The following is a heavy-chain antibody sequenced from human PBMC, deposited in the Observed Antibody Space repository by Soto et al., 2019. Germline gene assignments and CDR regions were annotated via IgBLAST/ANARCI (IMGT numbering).Heavy chain of an antibody. J-gene: IGHJ5*02. CDR1: GDSVSSNSAA. Sequence: SQTLSLTCAISGDSVSSNSAAWNWIRQSPSRGLEWLGRTYYRSKWYNDYAVSMKSRITINPDTSKNQFSLQLNSVTPEDTAVYYCARELCSGGSCYPQGENWFDPWGQGTLVTVSS. V-gene: IGHV6-1*01. CDR3: ARELCSGGSCYPQGENWFDP. D-gene: IGHD2-15*01. CDR2: TYYRSKWYN.